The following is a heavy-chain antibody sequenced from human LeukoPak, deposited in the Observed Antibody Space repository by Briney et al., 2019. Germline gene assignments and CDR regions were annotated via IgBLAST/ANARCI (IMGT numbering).Heavy chain of an antibody. CDR3: TRDLMDYDVSTGLHHYYMDV. CDR2: INGDGRNI. Sequence: PGGSLRLSRAASGFTFSSYWMHWVRQDPRKGLVWVSRINGDGRNINYADSVRGRFTISRDNAKNTLYLQMNTLRVEDTAVYYCTRDLMDYDVSTGLHHYYMDVWGQGTTVTVSS. V-gene: IGHV3-74*01. CDR1: GFTFSSYW. J-gene: IGHJ6*02. D-gene: IGHD3-9*01.